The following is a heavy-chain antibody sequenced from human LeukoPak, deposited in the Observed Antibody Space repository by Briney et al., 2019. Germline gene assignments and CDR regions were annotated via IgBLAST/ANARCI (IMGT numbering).Heavy chain of an antibody. CDR2: ISGSGGST. D-gene: IGHD6-19*01. J-gene: IGHJ4*02. Sequence: QPGGSLRLSCAASGFTFSSYAMSWVRQALGKGLEWVSAISGSGGSTYYADSVKGRFTISRDNSKNTLYLQMNSLRAEDTAVYYCAKDLAVAGYRYFDYWGQGTLVTVSS. CDR3: AKDLAVAGYRYFDY. CDR1: GFTFSSYA. V-gene: IGHV3-23*01.